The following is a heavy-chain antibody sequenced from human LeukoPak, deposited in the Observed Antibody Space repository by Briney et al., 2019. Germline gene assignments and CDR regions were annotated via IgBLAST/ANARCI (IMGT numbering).Heavy chain of an antibody. CDR2: MNPNSGNT. D-gene: IGHD6-19*01. Sequence: GASVKVSCKASGYTFTNYGINWVRQAPGQGLEWMGWMNPNSGNTGYAQKFQGRVTMTRNTSISTAYMELSSLRSEDTAVYYCARGDSSGWNYWGQGTLVTVSS. CDR3: ARGDSSGWNY. CDR1: GYTFTNYG. J-gene: IGHJ4*02. V-gene: IGHV1-8*02.